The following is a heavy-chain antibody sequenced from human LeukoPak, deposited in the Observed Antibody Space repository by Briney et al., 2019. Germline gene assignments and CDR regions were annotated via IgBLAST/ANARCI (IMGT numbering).Heavy chain of an antibody. CDR1: GGTFSSYT. CDR2: IIPILGTA. Sequence: RASVKVSCKASGGTFSSYTISWVRQAPGQGLEWMGRIIPILGTANYAQKFQGRVTITADKSTSTAYMELSSLRSEDTAVYYCARAGFGYCSSTSCPHFDYWGQGTLVTVSS. CDR3: ARAGFGYCSSTSCPHFDY. J-gene: IGHJ4*02. V-gene: IGHV1-69*08. D-gene: IGHD2-2*01.